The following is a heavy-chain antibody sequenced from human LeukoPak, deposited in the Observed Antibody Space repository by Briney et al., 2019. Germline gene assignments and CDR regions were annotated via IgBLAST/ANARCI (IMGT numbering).Heavy chain of an antibody. D-gene: IGHD2-15*01. CDR2: IKQDGSEK. V-gene: IGHV3-7*03. CDR1: GFTFSSYW. J-gene: IGHJ3*02. Sequence: GGSLRLSCAASGFTFSSYWMSWVRQAPEKGLEWVANIKQDGSEKYYVDSVKGRFTISRDNAKNSLYLQMNSLRAEDTAVYYCARGYCSGGSCWAGVGSDAFDIWGQGTMVIVSS. CDR3: ARGYCSGGSCWAGVGSDAFDI.